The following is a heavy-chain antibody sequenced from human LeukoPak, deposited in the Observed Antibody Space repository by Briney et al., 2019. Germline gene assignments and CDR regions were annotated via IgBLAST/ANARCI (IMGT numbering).Heavy chain of an antibody. CDR3: ARGRGEYCSGGSCYSGVNAFDI. V-gene: IGHV4-4*07. J-gene: IGHJ3*02. CDR2: IYTSGST. Sequence: SETLSLTCTVSGGSISSYYWSWIRQPAGKGLEWIGRIYTSGSTNYNPSLKSRVTMSVDTSKNQFSLKLSSVTAADTAVYYCARGRGEYCSGGSCYSGVNAFDIWGQGTMVTVSS. CDR1: GGSISSYY. D-gene: IGHD2-15*01.